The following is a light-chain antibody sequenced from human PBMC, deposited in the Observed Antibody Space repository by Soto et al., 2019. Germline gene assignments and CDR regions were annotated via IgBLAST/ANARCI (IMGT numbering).Light chain of an antibody. CDR1: QSIASN. CDR2: GAS. J-gene: IGKJ2*01. CDR3: QQYHNWPPQYT. Sequence: PGDRATLSCRATQSIASNLAWYQQKSGQPPRLLIYGASNRAAGIPARFSGSGYGTEFTLTISSLQSEDFANYYCQQYHNWPPQYTFGQGTRLEIK. V-gene: IGKV3-15*01.